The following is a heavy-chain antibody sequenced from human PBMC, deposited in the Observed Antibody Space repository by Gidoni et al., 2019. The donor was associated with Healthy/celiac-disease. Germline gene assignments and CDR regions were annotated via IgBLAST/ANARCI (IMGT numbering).Heavy chain of an antibody. Sequence: QVQLVQSGAEVKKPGASVKVSCKASGYTFTGYYMHWVRQAPGQGLEWMGWINPNSGGTNYAQKFQGRVTMTRDTSISTAYMELSRLRSDDTAVYYCARVGHYCSSTSCYRGYYYYYMDVWGKGTTVTVSS. D-gene: IGHD2-2*02. V-gene: IGHV1-2*02. J-gene: IGHJ6*03. CDR3: ARVGHYCSSTSCYRGYYYYYMDV. CDR1: GYTFTGYY. CDR2: INPNSGGT.